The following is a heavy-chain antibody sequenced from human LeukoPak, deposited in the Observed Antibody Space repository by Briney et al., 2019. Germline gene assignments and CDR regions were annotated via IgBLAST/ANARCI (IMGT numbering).Heavy chain of an antibody. CDR2: ISYDGSNK. Sequence: PGGSLRLSCAASGFTFSSYAMHWVRQAPGMGLVWVAVISYDGSNKYYADSVKGRFTISRDNSKNTLYLQMNSLRAEDTAVYYCAKTCLTMVLRDYFDYWGQGTLVTVSS. V-gene: IGHV3-30-3*02. CDR1: GFTFSSYA. CDR3: AKTCLTMVLRDYFDY. D-gene: IGHD3-10*01. J-gene: IGHJ4*02.